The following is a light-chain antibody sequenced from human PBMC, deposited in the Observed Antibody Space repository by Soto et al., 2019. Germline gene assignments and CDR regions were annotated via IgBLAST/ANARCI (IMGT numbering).Light chain of an antibody. Sequence: DIVMTQSPDSLAVSLGERATINCKSSQSVLYTNNKNYLAWCQQKPGQPPKLLIYWASTRESGVPDRFSGSGSGTDFTLTISSLQAEDVAVYYCQQYYDAPQNFGQGTKVEIK. J-gene: IGKJ1*01. CDR1: QSVLYTNNKNY. V-gene: IGKV4-1*01. CDR3: QQYYDAPQN. CDR2: WAS.